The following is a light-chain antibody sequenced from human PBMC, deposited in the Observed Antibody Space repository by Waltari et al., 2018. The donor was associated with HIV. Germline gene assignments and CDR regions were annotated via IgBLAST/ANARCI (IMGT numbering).Light chain of an antibody. CDR3: HSEDNTGAAF. Sequence: SSGLTQPPSVSVSPGQTAKIPCPGDGLSNQYGSWYQQTTAQAPVLVIYKDTERPSNIPERFSGATSGTTVTLTISGVQAEDEADYFCHSEDNTGAAFFGGGTRLTVL. CDR1: GLSNQY. J-gene: IGLJ2*01. V-gene: IGLV3-25*03. CDR2: KDT.